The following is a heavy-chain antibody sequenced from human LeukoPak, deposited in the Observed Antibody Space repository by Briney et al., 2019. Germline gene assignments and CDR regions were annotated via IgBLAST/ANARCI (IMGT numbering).Heavy chain of an antibody. CDR3: ARDEGGNLDY. Sequence: GGSLRLSCAASGFTFSTYYMPWVRQAPGKGLEWVANIKQDGSQKNYVDSVRGRFIISRDNDKNLLYLQMNSLRAEDTVVYHCARDEGGNLDYWGQGILVTVSS. V-gene: IGHV3-7*03. J-gene: IGHJ4*02. D-gene: IGHD1-26*01. CDR2: IKQDGSQK. CDR1: GFTFSTYY.